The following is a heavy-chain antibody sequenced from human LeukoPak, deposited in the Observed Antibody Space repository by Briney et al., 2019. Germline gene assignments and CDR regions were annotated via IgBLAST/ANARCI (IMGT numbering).Heavy chain of an antibody. Sequence: SETLSLTCTVSGGSISSYYWSWIRQPPGKGLEWIGEINHSGSTNYNPSLKSRVTISVDTSKNQFSLKLSSVTAADTAVYYCARDRANYYDSSGFDYWGQGTLVTVSS. CDR1: GGSISSYY. CDR2: INHSGST. D-gene: IGHD3-22*01. CDR3: ARDRANYYDSSGFDY. J-gene: IGHJ4*02. V-gene: IGHV4-34*01.